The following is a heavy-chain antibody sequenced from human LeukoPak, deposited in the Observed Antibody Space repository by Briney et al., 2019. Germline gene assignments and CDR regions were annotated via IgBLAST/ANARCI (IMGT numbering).Heavy chain of an antibody. CDR2: ISYDGSNK. Sequence: GRSLRLSCAASGFTFSSYAMHWVRQAPGKGLEWVAVISYDGSNKYYADSVKGRFTISRDNSKKTLYLQMNSLRAEDTAVYYCARSIGLTGGGVDVWGQGTTVTVSS. CDR3: ARSIGLTGGGVDV. V-gene: IGHV3-30*04. J-gene: IGHJ6*02. D-gene: IGHD3-9*01. CDR1: GFTFSSYA.